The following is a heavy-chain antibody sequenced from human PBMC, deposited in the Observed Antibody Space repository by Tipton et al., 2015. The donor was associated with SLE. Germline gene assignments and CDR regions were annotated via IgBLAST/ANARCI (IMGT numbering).Heavy chain of an antibody. Sequence: TLSLTCTVSGGSVSSSSYYWGWIRQPPGKGLGWIGSIYYTGSTDYNPSLKSRIIISVDMSKNQFSLKLSSVTAADTAVYYCARGGGSYYDYWGQGTLVTVSS. J-gene: IGHJ4*02. CDR2: IYYTGST. V-gene: IGHV4-39*01. CDR3: ARGGGSYYDY. D-gene: IGHD1-26*01. CDR1: GGSVSSSSYY.